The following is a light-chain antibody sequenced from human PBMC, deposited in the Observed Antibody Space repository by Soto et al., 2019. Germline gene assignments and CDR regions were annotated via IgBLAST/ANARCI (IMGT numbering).Light chain of an antibody. CDR2: GAS. CDR1: QSVSSY. V-gene: IGKV3-15*01. Sequence: EIVMTQSPATLSVSPGERATLSCRASQSVSSYLAWYQQRPGQAPRLLIYGASTRATGVPARFSGSGSGTEFTLTISGLQSEDFADYYCQQYDNWPPWTFGQGTKVEIK. J-gene: IGKJ1*01. CDR3: QQYDNWPPWT.